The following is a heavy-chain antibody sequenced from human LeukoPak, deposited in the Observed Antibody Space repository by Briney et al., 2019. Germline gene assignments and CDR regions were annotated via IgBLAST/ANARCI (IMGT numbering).Heavy chain of an antibody. CDR3: ARENTIFGVVINY. CDR2: IKQDGSEK. D-gene: IGHD3-3*01. Sequence: GGSLRLSCAASGFTFSSYWMSWVRQGPGKGLEWVANIKQDGSEKYYVDSVKGRFTISRDNAKNSLYLQMNSLRAEDTAVYYCARENTIFGVVINYWGQGTLVTVSS. V-gene: IGHV3-7*01. J-gene: IGHJ4*02. CDR1: GFTFSSYW.